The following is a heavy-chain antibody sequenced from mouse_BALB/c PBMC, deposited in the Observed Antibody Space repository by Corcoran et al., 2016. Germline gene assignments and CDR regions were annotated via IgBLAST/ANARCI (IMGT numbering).Heavy chain of an antibody. D-gene: IGHD6-1*01. V-gene: IGHV9-3-1*01. CDR1: GYTFTNYG. CDR3: ARAPLHYYAMDY. J-gene: IGHJ4*01. Sequence: QIQLVQSGPELKKPGATVKISCKASGYTFTNYGMNWVKQAPGKGLKWMGWINTYTGEPTHADDFKGRFAFSLETSATTAYLQINNLKNEDTATYFCARAPLHYYAMDYWGQGTSVTVSS. CDR2: INTYTGEP.